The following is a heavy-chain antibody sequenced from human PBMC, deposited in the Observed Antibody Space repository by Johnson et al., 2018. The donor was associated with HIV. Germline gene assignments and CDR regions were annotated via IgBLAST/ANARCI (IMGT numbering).Heavy chain of an antibody. V-gene: IGHV3-15*01. CDR1: GFTFSGSA. CDR3: TPLMDAFDI. Sequence: VQLVESGGGVVQPGRSLRLSCVASGFTFSGSAMHWVRQASGKGLEWVGRIKSKTDGGTTDYAAPVKGRFTISRDDSKNTLYLQMNSLKTEDTAVYYCTPLMDAFDIWGQGTMVTVSS. D-gene: IGHD3-9*01. CDR2: IKSKTDGGTT. J-gene: IGHJ3*02.